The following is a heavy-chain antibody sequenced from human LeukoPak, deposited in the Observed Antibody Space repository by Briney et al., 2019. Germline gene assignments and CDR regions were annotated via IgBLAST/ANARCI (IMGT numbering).Heavy chain of an antibody. V-gene: IGHV1-2*06. CDR2: INPNSGGT. D-gene: IGHD2-8*01. CDR1: GYTFTGYY. J-gene: IGHJ3*02. Sequence: ASVKVSCKASGYTFTGYYMHWVRQAPGQGLEWMGRINPNSGGTNYAQKFQGRVTMTRDTSISTAYMELSGLRSDDTAVYYCARDPPNGLHAFDIWGQGTMVTVSS. CDR3: ARDPPNGLHAFDI.